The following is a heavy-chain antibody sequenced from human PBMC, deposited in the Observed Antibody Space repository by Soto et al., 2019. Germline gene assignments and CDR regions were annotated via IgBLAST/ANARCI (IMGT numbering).Heavy chain of an antibody. CDR2: IDPTDSKA. CDR3: ARSTEATHGYYYYALDV. Sequence: GESLKISCKVSGYTFSDYWIHWVRQTPGKGLEWMGRIDPTDSKAIYSPAFQGHVTISADKSITTIYLQWSSLKASDSAMYYCARSTEATHGYYYYALDVWGQGTTVTVSS. CDR1: GYTFSDYW. J-gene: IGHJ6*02. V-gene: IGHV5-10-1*01.